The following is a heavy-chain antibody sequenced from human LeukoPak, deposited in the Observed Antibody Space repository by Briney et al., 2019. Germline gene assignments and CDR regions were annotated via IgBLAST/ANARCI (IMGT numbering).Heavy chain of an antibody. CDR3: VRDPRKTIFGVVIMDAFDI. CDR1: GFTFSSYW. Sequence: PGGSLRLPCAASGFTFSSYWMSWVRQAPGKGLEWVANIKQDGSEKYYVDSVKGRFTISRDNAKNSLYLQMNSLRAEDTAVYYCVRDPRKTIFGVVIMDAFDIWGQGTMVTVSP. CDR2: IKQDGSEK. J-gene: IGHJ3*02. D-gene: IGHD3-3*01. V-gene: IGHV3-7*01.